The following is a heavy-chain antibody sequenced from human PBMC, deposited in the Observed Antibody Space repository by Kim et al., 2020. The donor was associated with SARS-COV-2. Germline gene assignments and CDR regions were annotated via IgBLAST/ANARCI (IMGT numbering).Heavy chain of an antibody. Sequence: GGSLRLSCAASGFTFSSYGMHWVRQAPGKGLEWVAGIWYDGSNKYYADSVKGRFTISRDNSKNTLYLQMNSLRAEDTAVYYCARVLVGSWVSELLWFGEYHYYYDMDVWGQGNTVTVSS. J-gene: IGHJ6*02. CDR2: IWYDGSNK. CDR3: ARVLVGSWVSELLWFGEYHYYYDMDV. V-gene: IGHV3-33*01. D-gene: IGHD3-10*01. CDR1: GFTFSSYG.